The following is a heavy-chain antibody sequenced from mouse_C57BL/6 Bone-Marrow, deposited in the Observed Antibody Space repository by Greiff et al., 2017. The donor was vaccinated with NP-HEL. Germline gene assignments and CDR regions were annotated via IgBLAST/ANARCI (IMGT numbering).Heavy chain of an antibody. CDR2: ISYDGSN. V-gene: IGHV3-6*01. CDR3: ARKAYYYGSIPACDV. CDR1: GYSITSGYY. Sequence: EVKLMESGPGLVKPSQSLSLTCSVTGYSITSGYYWNWIRQFPGNKLEWMGYISYDGSNNYNPSLKNRISITRDTSKNQFFLKLNSVTTEDTATYYCARKAYYYGSIPACDVWGTGTTVTVSS. J-gene: IGHJ1*03. D-gene: IGHD1-1*01.